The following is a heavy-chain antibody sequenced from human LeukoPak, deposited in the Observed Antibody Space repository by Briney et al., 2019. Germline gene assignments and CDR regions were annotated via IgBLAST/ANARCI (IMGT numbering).Heavy chain of an antibody. V-gene: IGHV3-7*01. Sequence: GGSLRLSCAASGFTFSSYWMSWVRQAPGKGLEWVANIKQDGSEKYYVDSVKGRFTISRDNAKNSLYLQMNSLRAEDTAVYYCARDWMATITGYYYYGMDVRGQGTTVTVSS. J-gene: IGHJ6*02. D-gene: IGHD5-24*01. CDR2: IKQDGSEK. CDR1: GFTFSSYW. CDR3: ARDWMATITGYYYYGMDV.